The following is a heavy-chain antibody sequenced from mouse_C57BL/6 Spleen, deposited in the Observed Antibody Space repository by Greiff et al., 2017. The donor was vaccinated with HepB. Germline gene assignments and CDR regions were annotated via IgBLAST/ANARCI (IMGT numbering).Heavy chain of an antibody. CDR3: ARNGGYYTWFAY. J-gene: IGHJ3*01. CDR1: GFTFSDYG. Sequence: EVKLLESGGGLVKPGGSLKLSCAASGFTFSDYGMHWVRQAPEKGLEWVAYISSGSSTIYYADTVKGRFTISRDNAENTLFLQMTSLRSEDTAMYYCARNGGYYTWFAYWGQGTLVTVSA. V-gene: IGHV5-17*01. CDR2: ISSGSSTI. D-gene: IGHD2-3*01.